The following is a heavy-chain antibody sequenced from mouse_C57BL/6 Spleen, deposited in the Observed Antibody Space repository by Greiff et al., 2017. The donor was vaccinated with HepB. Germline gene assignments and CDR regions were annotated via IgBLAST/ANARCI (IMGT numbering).Heavy chain of an antibody. J-gene: IGHJ2*01. Sequence: VQLQQSGADLAQPGASVKLSCKASGYTFTCYWMHWVRKRPGQGLEWIGYINPSSGYTKYNQTFKDKATLTADKSSSTAYMQLSSLTYEDSAVYYCARDAYGSHYVDYWGQGTTLTVSS. CDR3: ARDAYGSHYVDY. CDR2: INPSSGYT. V-gene: IGHV1-7*01. CDR1: GYTFTCYW. D-gene: IGHD1-1*01.